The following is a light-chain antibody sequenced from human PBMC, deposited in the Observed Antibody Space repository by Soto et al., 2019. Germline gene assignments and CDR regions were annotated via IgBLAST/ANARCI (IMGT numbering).Light chain of an antibody. CDR2: DVS. Sequence: QSVLTQPASVSGSLGQWITISCTGTSSDVGNYNYVSWYQQHPDKAPKLMIFDVSNRPSGISNRFSGSKSGNTASLTISGLQAEDEADYFCSSYTSTSNVIFGGGTKVTVL. CDR1: SSDVGNYNY. V-gene: IGLV2-14*01. J-gene: IGLJ2*01. CDR3: SSYTSTSNVI.